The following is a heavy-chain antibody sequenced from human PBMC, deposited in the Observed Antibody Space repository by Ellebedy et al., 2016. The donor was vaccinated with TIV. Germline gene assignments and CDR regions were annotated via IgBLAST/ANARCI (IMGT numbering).Heavy chain of an antibody. D-gene: IGHD4-11*01. V-gene: IGHV3-74*01. Sequence: GGSLRLSCAASGFSVSTTYMKWVRQAPGKGLVWVSRIKGDGSITDYADSVKGRFTISRDNAKNTLYLQMNSLRAEDTAVYYCARGSQESNSGMDVWGQGTTVTVSS. CDR1: GFSVSTTY. CDR3: ARGSQESNSGMDV. J-gene: IGHJ6*02. CDR2: IKGDGSIT.